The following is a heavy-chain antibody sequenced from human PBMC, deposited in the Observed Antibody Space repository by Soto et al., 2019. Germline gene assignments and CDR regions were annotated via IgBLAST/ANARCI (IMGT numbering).Heavy chain of an antibody. Sequence: GSLRLSCAASGFTFSSYTMNWVRQAPGRGLEWVSSIGTSSSYIYYADSVKGRFTISRDNAKNSLFLQMNSLRADDTAVYYCARDSVRDYLYYYYGMDVWGQGTTVTVSS. D-gene: IGHD4-17*01. CDR2: IGTSSSYI. CDR3: ARDSVRDYLYYYYGMDV. CDR1: GFTFSSYT. J-gene: IGHJ6*02. V-gene: IGHV3-21*01.